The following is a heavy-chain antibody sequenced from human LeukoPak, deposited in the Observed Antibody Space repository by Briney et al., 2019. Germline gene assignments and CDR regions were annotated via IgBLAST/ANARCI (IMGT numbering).Heavy chain of an antibody. V-gene: IGHV1-69*13. D-gene: IGHD3-10*01. J-gene: IGHJ4*02. CDR2: IIPIFGTA. CDR3: ARVNGSGRYPIDY. Sequence: ASVKVSCKASGGTFSSYAISWVRQAPGQGLEWMGGIIPIFGTANHAQKFQGRVTITADESTSTAYMELSSLRSEDTAVYYCARVNGSGRYPIDYWGQGTLVTVSS. CDR1: GGTFSSYA.